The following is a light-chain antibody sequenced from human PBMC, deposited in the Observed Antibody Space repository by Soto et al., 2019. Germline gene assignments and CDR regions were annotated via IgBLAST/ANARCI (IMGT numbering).Light chain of an antibody. CDR2: KAS. J-gene: IGKJ1*01. CDR1: QTISSW. CDR3: QHYNSYSEA. Sequence: DIQMTQSPSTLSASVGDTVTVTCRASQTISSWLAWYQQKPGKAPKLLIYKASTLKSGGPSRFRGSGSRTEFTLTLGSLQPDDFATYYCQHYNSYSEAFGQGTKVDIK. V-gene: IGKV1-5*03.